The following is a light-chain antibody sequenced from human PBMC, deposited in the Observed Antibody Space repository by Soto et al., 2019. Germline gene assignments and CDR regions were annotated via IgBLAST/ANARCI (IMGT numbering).Light chain of an antibody. CDR3: QSWDTGIHRV. J-gene: IGLJ2*01. Sequence: QAVVAQSPSASASPGASVKLTCTLSSGHSTYAIAWHQQQPEKGPRYLMKLNSDGSHTKGDGIPERFSGSSSGAERYLSISSLQSEDEADYYCQSWDTGIHRVFGGGTKVTVL. V-gene: IGLV4-69*01. CDR1: SGHSTYA. CDR2: LNSDGSH.